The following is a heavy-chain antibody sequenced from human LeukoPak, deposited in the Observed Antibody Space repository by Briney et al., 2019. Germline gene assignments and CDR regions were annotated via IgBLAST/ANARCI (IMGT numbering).Heavy chain of an antibody. Sequence: KPSETLSLTCAVSGGSISSGGYSWSWIRQPPGKGLDWIGYTYHSGSTYYNPSLKSRVIISVDRSKNQFSLKLSSVTAADTAVYYCARSSWYPFNWFDPWGQGTLVTVSS. D-gene: IGHD6-13*01. V-gene: IGHV4-30-2*01. CDR3: ARSSWYPFNWFDP. J-gene: IGHJ5*02. CDR1: GGSISSGGYS. CDR2: TYHSGST.